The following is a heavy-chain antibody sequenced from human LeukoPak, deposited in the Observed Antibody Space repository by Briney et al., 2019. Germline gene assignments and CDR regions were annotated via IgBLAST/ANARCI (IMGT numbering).Heavy chain of an antibody. D-gene: IGHD3-22*01. Sequence: GGSLRLSCAASGFTFNSYGMHWVRQAPGKGLEWVTFIAYDGSNEHYVDSVRGRFIISRDNSKLYLQMNSLRAEDTGVYYCVQDRKSGVVAPGSWGQGTLVAVSS. CDR3: VQDRKSGVVAPGS. J-gene: IGHJ5*02. V-gene: IGHV3-30*02. CDR2: IAYDGSNE. CDR1: GFTFNSYG.